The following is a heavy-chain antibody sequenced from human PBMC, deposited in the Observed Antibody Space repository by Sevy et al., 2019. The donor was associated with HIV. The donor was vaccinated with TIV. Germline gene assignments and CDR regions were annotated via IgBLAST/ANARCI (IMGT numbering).Heavy chain of an antibody. D-gene: IGHD2-2*01. J-gene: IGHJ6*02. CDR2: INHSGST. V-gene: IGHV4-34*01. CDR3: ARQDIVVVPAPITYYRMDV. CDR1: GGSFSGYY. Sequence: SETLSLTCAVYGGSFSGYYWSWIRQPPGKGLEWIGQINHSGSTNYNPSLKSRVTISVDTSKNQFSLKLSSVTAADTAVYYCARQDIVVVPAPITYYRMDVWGQGTTVTVSS.